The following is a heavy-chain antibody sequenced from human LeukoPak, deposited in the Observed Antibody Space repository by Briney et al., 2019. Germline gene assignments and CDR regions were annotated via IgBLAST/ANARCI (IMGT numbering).Heavy chain of an antibody. CDR1: GGSISSGDYY. Sequence: TSSETLSLTCTVSGGSISSGDYYWSLIRQPPRKGLEWIGYIYYSGSTYYNPSLKSRVTISVDTSKNQFSLKLSSVTAADTAVYYCARVTSGVTPDYWGQGTLVTVSS. D-gene: IGHD4-23*01. V-gene: IGHV4-30-4*08. CDR3: ARVTSGVTPDY. CDR2: IYYSGST. J-gene: IGHJ4*02.